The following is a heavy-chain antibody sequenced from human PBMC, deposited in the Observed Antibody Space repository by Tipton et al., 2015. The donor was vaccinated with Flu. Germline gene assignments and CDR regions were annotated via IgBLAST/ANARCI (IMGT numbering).Heavy chain of an antibody. CDR1: GGTFSSYA. Sequence: QLVQSGAEVKKPGSSVKVSCKASGGTFSSYAISWVRQAPGQGLEWMGRIIPIHGIANYAQKFQGRVTITADKSTSTAYMELSSLRSEDTAVYYCARDRLGRYGSGSQSFSSYYGMDVWGQGTTVTVSS. J-gene: IGHJ6*02. CDR2: IIPIHGIA. CDR3: ARDRLGRYGSGSQSFSSYYGMDV. V-gene: IGHV1-69*09. D-gene: IGHD3-10*01.